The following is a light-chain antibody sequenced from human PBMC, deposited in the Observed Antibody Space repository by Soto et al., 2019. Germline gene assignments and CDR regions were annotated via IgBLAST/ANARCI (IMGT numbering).Light chain of an antibody. J-gene: IGLJ1*01. CDR2: EVE. V-gene: IGLV2-8*01. CDR1: SSDVGGYHY. CDR3: LSYGGSNNYV. Sequence: QSALTQPPSASESPGQSVTISCTGTSSDVGGYHYVSWYQHHPGRAPKLLSNEVETRPPGVPGRFSGSKSGNTASLTVSGVQADDEADYYCLSYGGSNNYVFGTGTKVTVL.